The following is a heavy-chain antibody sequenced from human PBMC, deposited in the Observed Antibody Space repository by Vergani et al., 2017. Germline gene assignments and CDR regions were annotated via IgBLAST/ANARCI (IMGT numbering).Heavy chain of an antibody. V-gene: IGHV2-5*04. Sequence: QITLKESGPTLVKPTQTLTLTCTFSGFSLNTRGVSVAWIRQPPGKALDWLALIYWNDDQHYSPSLNNRVTITKDTSKNQVVLTMTNMDYVDTGTYYCVYRKTGCGTTGCFYPFYYYYYMDVWRRATTVAVCS. CDR1: GFSLNTRGVS. CDR2: IYWNDDQ. CDR3: VYRKTGCGTTGCFYPFYYYYYMDV. J-gene: IGHJ6*03. D-gene: IGHD1-7*01.